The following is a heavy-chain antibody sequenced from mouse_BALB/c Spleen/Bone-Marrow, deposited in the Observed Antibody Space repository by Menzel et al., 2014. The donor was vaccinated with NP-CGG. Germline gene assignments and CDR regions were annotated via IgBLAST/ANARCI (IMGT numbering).Heavy chain of an antibody. Sequence: QVQLQQSGAELVKPGASVKLSCKASGYTFTSYWMHWVKQRPGQGLEWIGEIDPGTGRTDYNKKFKSRATLTVDKSSSTAYMHLSSLTSEDSAVYYRARINGYDYWGQGTTLTVSS. CDR2: IDPGTGRT. CDR3: ARINGYDY. D-gene: IGHD2-2*01. CDR1: GYTFTSYW. V-gene: IGHV1S81*02. J-gene: IGHJ2*01.